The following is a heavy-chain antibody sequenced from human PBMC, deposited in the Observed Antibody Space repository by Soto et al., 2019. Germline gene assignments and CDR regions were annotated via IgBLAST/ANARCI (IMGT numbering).Heavy chain of an antibody. V-gene: IGHV1-18*04. CDR1: GDTFTSNG. CDR3: ARAPGSSSRPLVFDY. CDR2: ISIYNGNT. J-gene: IGHJ4*02. Sequence: KVSCKASGDTFTSNGISWVRQAPGQGLEWLAWISIYNGNTQYAQKVQGRVTMTTDTSTNTAYMELRSLRSDDTAVYYCARAPGSSSRPLVFDYWGQGTLVTVSS. D-gene: IGHD6-6*01.